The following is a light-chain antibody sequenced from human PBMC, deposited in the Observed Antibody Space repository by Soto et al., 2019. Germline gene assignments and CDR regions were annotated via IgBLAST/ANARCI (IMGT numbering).Light chain of an antibody. CDR2: GAS. J-gene: IGKJ5*01. CDR1: QSVSSN. V-gene: IGKV3-11*01. CDR3: QQRSNWPVT. Sequence: IVLTQSPATLSLSPGERATPSCRASQSVSSNLAWYQQKPGQAPRLLIYGASNRAPGIPARFSGSGSGTDFTLTISRLEPEDFAVYSCQQRSNWPVTFGQGTRLEIK.